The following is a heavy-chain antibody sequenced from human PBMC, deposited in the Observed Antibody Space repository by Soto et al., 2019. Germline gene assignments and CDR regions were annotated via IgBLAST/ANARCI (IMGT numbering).Heavy chain of an antibody. J-gene: IGHJ6*02. Sequence: PGGSLRLSCAASGFSFSSHAMTWVRQAPGKGLEWVSAITGSGVSTFYADSVKGRFTISRDNSKSTLYLQINSLRAEDTAVYYCAKTRGAMIYAISVYGMDVWGQGTTVTVSS. CDR3: AKTRGAMIYAISVYGMDV. V-gene: IGHV3-23*01. CDR1: GFSFSSHA. D-gene: IGHD2-8*01. CDR2: ITGSGVST.